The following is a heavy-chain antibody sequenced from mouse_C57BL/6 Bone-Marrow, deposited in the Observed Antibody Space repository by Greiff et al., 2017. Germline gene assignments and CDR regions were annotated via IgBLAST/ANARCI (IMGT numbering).Heavy chain of an antibody. CDR1: GYTFTDYE. Sequence: QVHVKQSGAELVRPGASVTLSCKASGYTFTDYEMHWVKQTPVHGLEWIGAIDPETGGTAYNQKFKGKAILTADKSSSTAYMELRSLTSEDSAVYYCTRGSYDGYYAMDYWGQGTSVTVSS. CDR3: TRGSYDGYYAMDY. D-gene: IGHD2-3*01. V-gene: IGHV1-15*01. CDR2: IDPETGGT. J-gene: IGHJ4*01.